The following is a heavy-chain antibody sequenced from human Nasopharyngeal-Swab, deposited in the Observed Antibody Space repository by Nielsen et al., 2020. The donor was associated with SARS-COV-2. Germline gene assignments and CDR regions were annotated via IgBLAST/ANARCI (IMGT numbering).Heavy chain of an antibody. CDR2: ISGSGGST. J-gene: IGHJ4*02. V-gene: IGHV3-23*01. D-gene: IGHD2-21*02. CDR1: GFTFSSYA. CDR3: AKALLHIVVVTAPGGY. Sequence: GGSLRLSCAASGFTFSSYAMSWVRQAPGKGLEWVSAISGSGGSTYYADSVKGRFTISRDNSKNTLYLQMNGLRAEDTAVYYCAKALLHIVVVTAPGGYWGQGTLVTVSS.